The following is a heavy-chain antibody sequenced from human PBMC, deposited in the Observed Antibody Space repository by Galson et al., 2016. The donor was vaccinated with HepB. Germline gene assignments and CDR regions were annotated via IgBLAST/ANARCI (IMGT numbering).Heavy chain of an antibody. D-gene: IGHD3-16*01. CDR3: ARARSWGGYYFDN. J-gene: IGHJ4*02. CDR1: GFTFSNYW. Sequence: SLRLSCAASGFTFSNYWMSWVRQAPGKGLEWVANIKQDGSEKYYVDSVKGRFTISRDNAKNSLYLQMNSLRVKDTAVYYCARARSWGGYYFDNWGQGTLVTVSS. CDR2: IKQDGSEK. V-gene: IGHV3-7*05.